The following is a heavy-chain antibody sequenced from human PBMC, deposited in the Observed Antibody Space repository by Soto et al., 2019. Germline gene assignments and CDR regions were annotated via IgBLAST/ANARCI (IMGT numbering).Heavy chain of an antibody. CDR1: GFTFSNYG. CDR3: AREVHTTVVGGMDV. Sequence: QVQLVESGGGVVQSGRSLRLSCAASGFTFSNYGMHWVRQAPGKGLEWVAFIQYDGSQLYYTDSVKGRFTIYRDNSKNTLYVQMDSLRAEDTALYYCAREVHTTVVGGMDVRGQGTTVTVSS. CDR2: IQYDGSQL. J-gene: IGHJ6*02. D-gene: IGHD3-22*01. V-gene: IGHV3-33*01.